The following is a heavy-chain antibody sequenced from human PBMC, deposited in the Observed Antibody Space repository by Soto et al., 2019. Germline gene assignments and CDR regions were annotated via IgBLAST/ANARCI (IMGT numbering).Heavy chain of an antibody. J-gene: IGHJ5*02. CDR1: GGTFSSYA. D-gene: IGHD3-9*01. CDR2: LIPIFGTA. CDR3: ARRAGMMGFDWLTTSWFDP. Sequence: QVQLVQSGAEVKKPGSSVKVSCKASGGTFSSYAISWVRQAPGQGLEWMGGLIPIFGTANYAQKFQCRVTITADESTGTAYRELIRLRSEDTAVYYCARRAGMMGFDWLTTSWFDPWGQGTLVTVSS. V-gene: IGHV1-69*01.